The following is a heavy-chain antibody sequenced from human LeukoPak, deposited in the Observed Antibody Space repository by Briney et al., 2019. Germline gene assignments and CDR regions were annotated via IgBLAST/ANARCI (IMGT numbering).Heavy chain of an antibody. CDR3: ARAGYCSSTSCFPNWFDP. V-gene: IGHV4-61*02. CDR2: IYTSGST. CDR1: GYSISSGYY. Sequence: KPSETLSLTCAVSGYSISSGYYWGWIRQPAGKGLEWIGRIYTSGSTNYNPSLKSRVTISVDTSKNQFSLKLSSVTAADTAVYYCARAGYCSSTSCFPNWFDPWGQGTLVTVSS. J-gene: IGHJ5*02. D-gene: IGHD2-2*01.